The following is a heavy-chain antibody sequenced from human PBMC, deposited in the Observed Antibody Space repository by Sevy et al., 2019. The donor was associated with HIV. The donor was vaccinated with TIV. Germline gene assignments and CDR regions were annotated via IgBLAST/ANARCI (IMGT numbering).Heavy chain of an antibody. D-gene: IGHD4-4*01. Sequence: GESLKISCAASGFTFSSYAMNWVRQAPGKGLEWVSSINAISSNIYYADSVKGRFTISRDNAENSLYLQMNSVRAEDTAVYYCAREDYSNYYFYAMDVWGQGTTVTVSS. CDR3: AREDYSNYYFYAMDV. CDR2: INAISSNI. J-gene: IGHJ6*02. V-gene: IGHV3-21*01. CDR1: GFTFSSYA.